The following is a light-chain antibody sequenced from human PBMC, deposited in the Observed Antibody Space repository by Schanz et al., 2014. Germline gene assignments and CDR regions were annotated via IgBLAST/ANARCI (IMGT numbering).Light chain of an antibody. CDR2: DVS. V-gene: IGLV2-14*01. CDR3: NSYEGSKWV. J-gene: IGLJ1*01. CDR1: SSDVGGYNF. Sequence: QSVLTQPASVSGSPGQSITISCTGTSSDVGGYNFVSWYQQHPGKAPKLMIYDVSNRPSGVSNRFSGSKSGNTASLTVSGLQAEDEADYYCNSYEGSKWVFGTGTKLTVL.